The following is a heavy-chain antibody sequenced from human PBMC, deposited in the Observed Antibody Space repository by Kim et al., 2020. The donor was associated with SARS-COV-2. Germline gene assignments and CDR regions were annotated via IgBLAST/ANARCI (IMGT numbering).Heavy chain of an antibody. CDR1: GYTFTSYA. CDR2: INTNTGNT. CDR3: ARESGRLRLLGWFDP. V-gene: IGHV7-4-1*02. D-gene: IGHD5-12*01. J-gene: IGHJ5*02. Sequence: ASVKVSCKASGYTFTSYAMNWVRQAPGQGLEWMGWINTNTGNTTYAQGFTGRFVFSLDTSVSTAYLQISSLKAEDTAVYYCARESGRLRLLGWFDPWGQGTLVTVSS.